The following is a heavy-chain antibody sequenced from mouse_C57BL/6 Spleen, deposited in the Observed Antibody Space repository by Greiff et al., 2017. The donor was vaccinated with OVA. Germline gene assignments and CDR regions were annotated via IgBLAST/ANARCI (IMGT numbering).Heavy chain of an antibody. V-gene: IGHV5-9*01. CDR3: ASLIYYGYDGGY. Sequence: EVKLVESGGGLVKPGGSLKLSCAASGFTFSSYTMSWVRQTPEKRLEWVATISGGGGNTYYPDSVKGRFTISRDNAKHTLYLQMSSLMSEDTALYYCASLIYYGYDGGYWGQGTTLTVSS. CDR2: ISGGGGNT. CDR1: GFTFSSYT. J-gene: IGHJ2*01. D-gene: IGHD2-2*01.